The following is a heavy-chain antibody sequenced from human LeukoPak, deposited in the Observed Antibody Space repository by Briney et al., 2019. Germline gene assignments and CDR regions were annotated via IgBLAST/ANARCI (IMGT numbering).Heavy chain of an antibody. CDR1: GGSISSYY. V-gene: IGHV4-4*09. D-gene: IGHD3-22*01. CDR3: ARSPGADSSGYYGPYYYYYYMDV. J-gene: IGHJ6*03. CDR2: IYTSGST. Sequence: SETLSLTCTVSGGSISSYYWSWIRQPPGKGLEWIGYIYTSGSTNYNPSLKSRVSISVDTSKNQFSLKLSSVTAADTAVYYCARSPGADSSGYYGPYYYYYYMDVWGKGTTVTVSS.